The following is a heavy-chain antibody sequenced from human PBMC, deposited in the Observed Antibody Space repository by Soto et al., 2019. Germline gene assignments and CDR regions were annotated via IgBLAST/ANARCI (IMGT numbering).Heavy chain of an antibody. Sequence: SETLSLTCTVSGGSISSYYWSWIRQPPGKGLEWIGNIYFTGSTNYSPSLKSRVTISVDTSKNQFSLKLSSVTAADTAVYYCARGNWNLIDYWGQGTLVTVSS. D-gene: IGHD1-1*01. CDR3: ARGNWNLIDY. CDR1: GGSISSYY. CDR2: IYFTGST. V-gene: IGHV4-59*01. J-gene: IGHJ4*02.